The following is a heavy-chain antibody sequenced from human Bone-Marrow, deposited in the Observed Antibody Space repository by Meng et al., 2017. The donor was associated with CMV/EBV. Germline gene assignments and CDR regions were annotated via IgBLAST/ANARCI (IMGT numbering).Heavy chain of an antibody. CDR3: ARGGDPRFDY. CDR2: INPNSGGT. Sequence: QVQAVRVGAEVRRPGDSVKASCKASGYTFTGYYMHWVRQAPGQGLEWMGWINPNSGGTNYAQKFQGRVTMTRDTSISTAYMELSRLRSDDTAVYYCARGGDPRFDYWGQGTLVTVSS. V-gene: IGHV1-2*02. J-gene: IGHJ4*02. CDR1: GYTFTGYY.